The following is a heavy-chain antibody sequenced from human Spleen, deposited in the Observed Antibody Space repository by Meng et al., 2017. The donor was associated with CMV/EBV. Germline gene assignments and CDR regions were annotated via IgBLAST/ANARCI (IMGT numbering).Heavy chain of an antibody. CDR1: GFTFSSYS. Sequence: GGSLRLSCAASGFTFSSYSMNWVRQAPGKGLEWVSSISSSSSYIYYADSVKGRFTISRDNAKNSLYLQMNSLRAEDTAVYYCARDLIVVVPAATYYYYYYGMDVWGQGTTVTVSS. CDR2: ISSSSSYI. V-gene: IGHV3-21*01. J-gene: IGHJ6*02. D-gene: IGHD2-2*01. CDR3: ARDLIVVVPAATYYYYYYGMDV.